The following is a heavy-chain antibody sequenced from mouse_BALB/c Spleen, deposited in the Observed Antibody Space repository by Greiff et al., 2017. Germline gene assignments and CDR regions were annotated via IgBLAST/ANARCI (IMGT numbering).Heavy chain of an antibody. D-gene: IGHD1-2*01. CDR3: ARLLRLRGAMDY. J-gene: IGHJ4*01. CDR2: INPGSGGT. CDR1: GYAFTNYL. V-gene: IGHV1-54*01. Sequence: QVQLQQSGAELVRPGTSVKVSCKASGYAFTNYLIEWVKQRPGQGLEWIGVINPGSGGTNYNEKFKGKATLTADKSSSTAYMQLSSLTSDDSAVYFCARLLRLRGAMDYWGQGTSVTVSS.